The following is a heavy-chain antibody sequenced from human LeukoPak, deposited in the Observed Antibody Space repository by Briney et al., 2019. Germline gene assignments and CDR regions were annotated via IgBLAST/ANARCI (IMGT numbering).Heavy chain of an antibody. V-gene: IGHV1-8*02. CDR3: AREGVNPYMDV. J-gene: IGHJ6*03. Sequence: ASVKVSCKASGYTFTGYYMHWVRQAPGQGLEWMGWMNPNSGNTGYAQKFQGRVTMTRNTSISTAYMELSSLRSEDTAVYYCAREGVNPYMDVWGKGTTVTISS. CDR2: MNPNSGNT. CDR1: GYTFTGYY.